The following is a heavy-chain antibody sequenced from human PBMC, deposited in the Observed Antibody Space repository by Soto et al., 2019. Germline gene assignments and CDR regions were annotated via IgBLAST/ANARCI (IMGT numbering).Heavy chain of an antibody. V-gene: IGHV3-53*01. J-gene: IGHJ3*02. Sequence: GGSLRLSCAASGFTVSSNYMSWVRQAPGKGLEWVSVIYSGGSTYYADSVKGRFTISRDNSKNTLYLQMNSLRAEDTAVYYCARTSGYSGYPALLGVPHDAFDIWGQGTMVTVSS. D-gene: IGHD5-12*01. CDR2: IYSGGST. CDR3: ARTSGYSGYPALLGVPHDAFDI. CDR1: GFTVSSNY.